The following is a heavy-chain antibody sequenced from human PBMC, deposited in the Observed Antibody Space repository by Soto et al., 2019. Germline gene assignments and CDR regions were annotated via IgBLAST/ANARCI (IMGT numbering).Heavy chain of an antibody. CDR3: ARAVAVPADFDY. Sequence: ASVKVSCKASGYTFTGYAMHWVRQAPGQRLEWMGWINAGNGNTKYSQKFQGRVTITRDTSASTAYMELSSLRSEDTAVYYCARAVAVPADFDYWGRGTLVTVPS. D-gene: IGHD6-19*01. CDR1: GYTFTGYA. V-gene: IGHV1-3*01. CDR2: INAGNGNT. J-gene: IGHJ4*02.